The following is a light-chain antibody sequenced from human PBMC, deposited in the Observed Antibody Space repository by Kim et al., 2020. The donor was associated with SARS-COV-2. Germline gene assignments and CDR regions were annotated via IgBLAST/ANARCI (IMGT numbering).Light chain of an antibody. V-gene: IGKV3-20*01. CDR1: QCVSRKL. J-gene: IGKJ2*01. CDR3: EHYGGTPYT. CDR2: GAS. Sequence: SPGESATLSCGPSQCVSRKLLALLQQKPGHAPGLHICGASKRATGIPDRFSGSGSETDFTLTITSREPEDFAVYYCEHYGGTPYTCGQGTKLEI.